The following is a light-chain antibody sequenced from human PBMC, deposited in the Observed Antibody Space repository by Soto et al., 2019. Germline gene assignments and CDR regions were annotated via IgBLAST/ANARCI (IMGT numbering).Light chain of an antibody. CDR3: QQYNNWPPAT. Sequence: EIVLTQSPGTLSLSPGERATLSCRASQSVSSNLAWYQQKPGQAPRLLIYGASTRATGIPVRFSGSGSGTEFTLTISSLQSEDFAVYYCQQYNNWPPATFGQGTKVDIK. CDR2: GAS. J-gene: IGKJ1*01. V-gene: IGKV3-15*01. CDR1: QSVSSN.